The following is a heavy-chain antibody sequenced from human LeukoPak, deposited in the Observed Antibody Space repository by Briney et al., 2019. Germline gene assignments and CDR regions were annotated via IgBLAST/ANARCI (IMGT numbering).Heavy chain of an antibody. CDR2: INAGNGNT. CDR3: ARAMTTGPYYYGMDV. V-gene: IGHV1-3*01. Sequence: ASVKVSCKASGYTFTSYAMHWVRQAPGQRLEWMGWINAGNGNTKYSQKFQGRVTITRDTSASTAYMELSSLRSEDTAVYYCARAMTTGPYYYGMDVWGQGTTVTVSS. D-gene: IGHD4-11*01. J-gene: IGHJ6*02. CDR1: GYTFTSYA.